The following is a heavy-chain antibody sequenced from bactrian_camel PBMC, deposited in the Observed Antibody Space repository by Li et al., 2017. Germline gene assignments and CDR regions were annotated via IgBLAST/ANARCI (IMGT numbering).Heavy chain of an antibody. CDR2: INRAGDTT. V-gene: IGHV3S40*01. CDR3: ARMGAYWVFNY. J-gene: IGHJ4*01. CDR1: GLTFGSYD. Sequence: VQLVESGGDSVQAGGSLRLSCAASGLTFGSYDMSWVRQPPGKGLEWVSQINRAGDTTNYADSVKGRFTISRDNYKNMVYLQLNSLRTEDMAIYYCARMGAYWVFNYWGQGTQVTVS. D-gene: IGHD1*01.